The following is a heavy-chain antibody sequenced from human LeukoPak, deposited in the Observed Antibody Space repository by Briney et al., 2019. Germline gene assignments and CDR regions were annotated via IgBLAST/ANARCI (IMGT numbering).Heavy chain of an antibody. Sequence: GGSLRLSCAASGFTFSNYAMHWVRQAPGKGLEYVSGISSNGGSTFYASSVKGRFTISRDNSKNTLYLQMGSLRAEDMAVYYCARADLSWVAGTGLDYWGQGTLVTVSS. CDR1: GFTFSNYA. CDR2: ISSNGGST. CDR3: ARADLSWVAGTGLDY. D-gene: IGHD6-19*01. V-gene: IGHV3-64*01. J-gene: IGHJ4*02.